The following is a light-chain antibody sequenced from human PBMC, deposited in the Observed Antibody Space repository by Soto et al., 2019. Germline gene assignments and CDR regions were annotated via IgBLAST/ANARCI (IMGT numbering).Light chain of an antibody. J-gene: IGLJ1*01. CDR2: DVS. CDR1: SSDVGGYNY. V-gene: IGLV2-11*01. CDR3: CSYAGSYTYV. Sequence: QSVLTQPRSVSGSPGQSVTISCTGTSSDVGGYNYVSWYQQHPGKAPKLMIYDVSRRPSGVPDRFSGSKSCNTASLTISGLQAEDEADYYCCSYAGSYTYVFATGTKLTVL.